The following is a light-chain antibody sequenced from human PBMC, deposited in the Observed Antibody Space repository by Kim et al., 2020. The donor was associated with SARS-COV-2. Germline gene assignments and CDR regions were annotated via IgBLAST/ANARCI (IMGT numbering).Light chain of an antibody. Sequence: LTMSCTRSGGSIDSSCVHWYQQRPGGATTTVIYEDSQRLSGVPDRFSGSIDSSSNSASLTISGLTTEDEADYYCQSYDTSNQGVVFGGGTQLTVL. J-gene: IGLJ2*01. V-gene: IGLV6-57*03. CDR1: GGSIDSSC. CDR2: EDS. CDR3: QSYDTSNQGVV.